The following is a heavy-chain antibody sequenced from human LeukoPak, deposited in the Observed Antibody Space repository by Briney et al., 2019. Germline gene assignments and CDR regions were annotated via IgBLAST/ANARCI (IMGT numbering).Heavy chain of an antibody. CDR2: INPNSGDT. CDR3: ARVLVGAIDRMDV. CDR1: GYTFTGYH. Sequence: ASVKVSCKASGYTFTGYHMHWVRQAPGQGLEWMGRINPNSGDTNYAQKFQGRVTMTRDTSISTAYMELSRLRSDDTAVYYCARVLVGAIDRMDVWGQGTTVTVSS. D-gene: IGHD1-26*01. V-gene: IGHV1-2*06. J-gene: IGHJ6*02.